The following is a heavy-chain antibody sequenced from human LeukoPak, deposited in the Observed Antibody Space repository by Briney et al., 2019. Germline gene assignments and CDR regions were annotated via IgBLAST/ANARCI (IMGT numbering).Heavy chain of an antibody. Sequence: GGSLRLSCAASGFTFSDYYMSWIRQAPGKGLEWVSYMSTSDSPIYYTDSVKGRFTISRDNAKNTLYLQMNSLRAEDTAVYYCAKRYYYMDVWGKGTTVTVSS. V-gene: IGHV3-11*01. CDR2: MSTSDSPI. CDR3: AKRYYYMDV. CDR1: GFTFSDYY. J-gene: IGHJ6*03.